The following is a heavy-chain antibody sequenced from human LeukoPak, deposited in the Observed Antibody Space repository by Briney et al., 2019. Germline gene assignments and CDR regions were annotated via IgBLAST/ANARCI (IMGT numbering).Heavy chain of an antibody. CDR1: GFTFSDYY. D-gene: IGHD3-9*01. CDR2: ISSSGCTI. V-gene: IGHV3-11*01. Sequence: GGSLRLSCAASGFTFSDYYMSWIRQAPGKGLEWVSYISSSGCTIYYAESVKGRFTISRDNAKNSLYLQMNSLRAEDTAVYYCARDVRETLRYFDWLSERYGMDVWGQGTTVTVSS. CDR3: ARDVRETLRYFDWLSERYGMDV. J-gene: IGHJ6*02.